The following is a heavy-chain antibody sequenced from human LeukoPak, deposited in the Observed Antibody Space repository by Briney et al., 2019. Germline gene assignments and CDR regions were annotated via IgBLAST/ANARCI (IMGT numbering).Heavy chain of an antibody. CDR1: GYSISSGYY. J-gene: IGHJ4*02. Sequence: PSETLSLTCTVSGYSISSGYYWGWIRQPPGKGLEWIGSIYHSGSTYYNPSLKSRVTISVDTSKNQFPLKLSSVTAADTAVYYCARMECSGGSCYFDYWGQGTLVTVSS. D-gene: IGHD2-15*01. CDR2: IYHSGST. V-gene: IGHV4-38-2*02. CDR3: ARMECSGGSCYFDY.